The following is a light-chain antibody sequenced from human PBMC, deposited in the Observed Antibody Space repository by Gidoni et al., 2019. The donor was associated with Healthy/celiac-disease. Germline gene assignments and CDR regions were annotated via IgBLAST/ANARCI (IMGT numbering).Light chain of an antibody. Sequence: AIQLTQSPSSLSASVGDRVTITCRASQGISSALAWYQQKPGKAPKLLIYDASSLESGVPSRFSGSGSGTDFTLTISSLQPEDFATYYCQQFNSYPRTTFGGGTKVEIK. CDR3: QQFNSYPRTT. J-gene: IGKJ4*01. CDR1: QGISSA. V-gene: IGKV1-13*02. CDR2: DAS.